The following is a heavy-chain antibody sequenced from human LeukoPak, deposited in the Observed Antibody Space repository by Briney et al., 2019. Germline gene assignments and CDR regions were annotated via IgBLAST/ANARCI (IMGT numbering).Heavy chain of an antibody. J-gene: IGHJ4*02. V-gene: IGHV3-7*01. CDR1: GFTFSSYS. CDR2: IKQDGSEK. D-gene: IGHD7-27*01. CDR3: ARDYVWGSSESDY. Sequence: GGSLRLSCSASGFTFSSYSMHWVRQAPGKGLEWVANIKQDGSEKYYVDSVKGRFTISRDNAKNSLYLQMNSLRVEDTAIYYCARDYVWGSSESDYWGQGTLVTVSS.